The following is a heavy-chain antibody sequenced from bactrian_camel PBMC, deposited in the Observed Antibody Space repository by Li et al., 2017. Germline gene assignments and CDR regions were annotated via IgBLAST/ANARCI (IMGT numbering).Heavy chain of an antibody. Sequence: QLVESGGGLVQPGGSLRLSCAASGFTFSSYWMYWVRQAPGKGLECVALLDTGGSMTFTSEAVKGRFTISRDNAKNTLYLQMNSLKTEDTAVYYCATGLLADHGLGLGTQVTVS. D-gene: IGHD5*01. CDR1: GFTFSSYW. CDR2: LDTGGSMT. V-gene: IGHV3S1*01. J-gene: IGHJ4*01.